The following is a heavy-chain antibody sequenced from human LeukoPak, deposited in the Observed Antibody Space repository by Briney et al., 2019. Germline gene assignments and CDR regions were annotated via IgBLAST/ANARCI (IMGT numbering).Heavy chain of an antibody. J-gene: IGHJ5*02. D-gene: IGHD2-15*01. CDR2: IYTSGST. V-gene: IGHV4-4*07. CDR3: VRDLVYCSGGSCYSNNWFDP. Sequence: PSETLSLTCTVSGGSISSYYWSWIRQPAGKGLEWIGRIYTSGSTNYSPSLKSRVTISVDKSKNQFSLKLSSVTAADTAVYYCVRDLVYCSGGSCYSNNWFDPWGQGTLVTVSS. CDR1: GGSISSYY.